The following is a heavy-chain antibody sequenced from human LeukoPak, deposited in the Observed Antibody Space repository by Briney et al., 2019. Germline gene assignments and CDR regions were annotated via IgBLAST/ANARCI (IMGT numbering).Heavy chain of an antibody. V-gene: IGHV3-7*01. D-gene: IGHD5-18*01. CDR1: GFTFSNYW. CDR3: ARDARIQLWFNFDY. J-gene: IGHJ4*02. Sequence: GGSLRLSCAASGFTFSNYWMSWVRQAPGKGLEWVANINQDGSEKYYVDSVKGRFTISRDNARSSLYLQMNSLRVEDTAVYYCARDARIQLWFNFDYWGQGTLVTVSS. CDR2: INQDGSEK.